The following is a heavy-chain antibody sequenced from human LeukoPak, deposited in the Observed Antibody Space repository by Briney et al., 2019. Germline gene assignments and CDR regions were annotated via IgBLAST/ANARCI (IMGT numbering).Heavy chain of an antibody. J-gene: IGHJ4*02. Sequence: SETLSLTCTVSGRSLDSGNFYWSWIRQPPGQGLEWIGYIYFSGNTYYNPSLKSRVTISLDMSKNQFSLKLSSVTAADTAVYYCARSAPHSSSWYGLFDYWGQGTLVTVSS. V-gene: IGHV4-30-4*08. CDR3: ARSAPHSSSWYGLFDY. CDR2: IYFSGNT. CDR1: GRSLDSGNFY. D-gene: IGHD6-13*01.